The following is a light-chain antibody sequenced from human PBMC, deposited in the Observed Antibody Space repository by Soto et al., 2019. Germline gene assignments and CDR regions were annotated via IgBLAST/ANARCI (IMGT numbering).Light chain of an antibody. CDR3: QQYNSYSRGT. Sequence: DIQMTQSPSTLSASVGDRVTITCRASQSISSWLAWYQQKPGKAPKLLIYDASSLESGVLSRFSGSGSGTEFTLTISSLQPDDFATYYCQQYNSYSRGTFGQGTKVEIK. CDR2: DAS. CDR1: QSISSW. V-gene: IGKV1-5*01. J-gene: IGKJ1*01.